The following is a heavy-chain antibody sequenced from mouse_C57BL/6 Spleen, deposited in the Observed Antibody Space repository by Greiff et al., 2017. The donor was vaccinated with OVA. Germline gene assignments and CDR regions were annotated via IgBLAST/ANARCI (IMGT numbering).Heavy chain of an antibody. CDR3: AREEILSNYAMDY. J-gene: IGHJ4*01. CDR2: IDPSDSET. CDR1: GYTFTSYW. D-gene: IGHD1-1*02. V-gene: IGHV1-52*01. Sequence: QVQLQQPGAELVRPGSSVTLSCKASGYTFTSYWMHWVKQRPIQGLEWIGNIDPSDSETHYNQKFKDKATLTVDKSSSTAYMQLSSLTSEDSAVYYCAREEILSNYAMDYWGQGTSVTVSS.